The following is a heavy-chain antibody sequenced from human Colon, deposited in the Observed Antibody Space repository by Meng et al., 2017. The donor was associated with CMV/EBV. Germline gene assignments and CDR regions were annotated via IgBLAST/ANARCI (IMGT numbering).Heavy chain of an antibody. D-gene: IGHD3-10*01. V-gene: IGHV1-2*02. Sequence: QVRLVESGTEAKNAGASVSVSCKASGYNFTGYYMQWVPQAAGQGLEWMGWINPNSGGTTYAQKFQGRVTMTRDTSISTAYMELSRLRSDDTAVYYCARDLRVWFGEFKNWGQGTLVTVSS. CDR1: GYNFTGYY. CDR3: ARDLRVWFGEFKN. J-gene: IGHJ4*02. CDR2: INPNSGGT.